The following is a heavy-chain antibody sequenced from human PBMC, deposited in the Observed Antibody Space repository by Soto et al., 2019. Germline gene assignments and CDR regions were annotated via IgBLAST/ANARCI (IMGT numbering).Heavy chain of an antibody. CDR1: GDSVSSNSAA. CDR3: AIGIDWSGYLYYGMDV. J-gene: IGHJ6*02. CDR2: TYYRSKWYN. D-gene: IGHD3-3*01. V-gene: IGHV6-1*01. Sequence: SQTLSLTCAISGDSVSSNSAAWNWIRQSPSRGLEWLGRTYYRSKWYNDYAVSVKSRITINPDTSKNQFSLQLNSVTPEDTAVYYCAIGIDWSGYLYYGMDVWGQGTTVTVSS.